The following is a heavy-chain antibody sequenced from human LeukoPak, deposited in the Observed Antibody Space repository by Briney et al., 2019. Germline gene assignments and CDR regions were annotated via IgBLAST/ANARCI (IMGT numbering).Heavy chain of an antibody. CDR1: GYTFTSYG. D-gene: IGHD2-2*01. V-gene: IGHV1-18*01. J-gene: IGHJ4*02. CDR3: ARARKYQLLADY. Sequence: ASVKVSCKASGYTFTSYGISWVRQAPGQGLEWMGWISAYNGNTNYAQKLQGRVTMTTDTSTSTAYMELRSLGSDDTAVYYCARARKYQLLADYWGQGTLVTVSS. CDR2: ISAYNGNT.